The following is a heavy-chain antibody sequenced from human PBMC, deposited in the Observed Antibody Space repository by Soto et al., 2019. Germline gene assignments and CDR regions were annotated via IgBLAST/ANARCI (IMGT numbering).Heavy chain of an antibody. V-gene: IGHV3-15*07. J-gene: IGHJ6*02. CDR1: GFSITNAW. Sequence: EVQLVESGGGLVKPGGSLRLSCVASGFSITNAWMNWVRQAPGKGLEWVGRIKRKIDGETTDYTAPVKGRFTISRDDSKNMLYLQMNILKADDTALYYCTTGSVEGVWGQGTTVTVSS. CDR3: TTGSVEGV. CDR2: IKRKIDGETT. D-gene: IGHD2-15*01.